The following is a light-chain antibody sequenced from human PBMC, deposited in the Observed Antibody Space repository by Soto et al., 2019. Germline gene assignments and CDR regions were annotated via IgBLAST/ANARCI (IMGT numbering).Light chain of an antibody. V-gene: IGLV2-14*03. Sequence: QSALTQPASVSGSPGQSITISCTGTSTDVGAYNYVSWYQQHPGKAPKLLIYEVSNRPSGVSNRFSGSKSDNTASLTISELQADDEADYYCSSYTVSSTRLFGGGTKLTVL. J-gene: IGLJ2*01. CDR3: SSYTVSSTRL. CDR2: EVS. CDR1: STDVGAYNY.